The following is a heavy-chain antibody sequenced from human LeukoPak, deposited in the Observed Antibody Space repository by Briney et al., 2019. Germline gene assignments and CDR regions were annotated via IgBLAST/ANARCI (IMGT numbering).Heavy chain of an antibody. CDR2: ISSSSNYI. Sequence: GGSLRLSCAASGFTFNNYCMNWVRQAPGKGLEWVSSISSSSNYIYYADSVKGRFTISRDNAKNSLYLQMNSLRAEDTAVYYCARDLTDDFWSGYHFDYWGQGTLVTVSS. J-gene: IGHJ4*02. D-gene: IGHD3-3*01. CDR3: ARDLTDDFWSGYHFDY. CDR1: GFTFNNYC. V-gene: IGHV3-21*01.